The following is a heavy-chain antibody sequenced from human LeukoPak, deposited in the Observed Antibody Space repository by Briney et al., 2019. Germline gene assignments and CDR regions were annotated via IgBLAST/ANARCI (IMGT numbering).Heavy chain of an antibody. CDR2: ISSSSSTI. CDR1: GFTFSSYS. CDR3: AREGHTRYCSSTSCYFAEYFQH. V-gene: IGHV3-48*01. D-gene: IGHD2-2*01. Sequence: GGSLRLSCAASGFTFSSYSMNWARQAPGKGLEWVSYISSSSSTIYSADSVKGRFTISRDNAKNSLYLQMNSLRAEDTAVYYCAREGHTRYCSSTSCYFAEYFQHWGQGTLVTVSS. J-gene: IGHJ1*01.